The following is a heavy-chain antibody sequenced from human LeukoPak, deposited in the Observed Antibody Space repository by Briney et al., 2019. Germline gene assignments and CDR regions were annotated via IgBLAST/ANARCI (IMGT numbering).Heavy chain of an antibody. CDR2: IWYDGSNT. CDR3: APDHGGY. J-gene: IGHJ4*02. CDR1: GFTFSSYG. V-gene: IGHV3-33*01. Sequence: GGSLRLSCAASGFTFSSYGMHWVRQAPGKGLEWVAIIWYDGSNTYYADSVKGRFTISRDNSKNTLYLQMNSLGVEDTAVYYCAPDHGGYWGQGTLVTVSS. D-gene: IGHD3-16*01.